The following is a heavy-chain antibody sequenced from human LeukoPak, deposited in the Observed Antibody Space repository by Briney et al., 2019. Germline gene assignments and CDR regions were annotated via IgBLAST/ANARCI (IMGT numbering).Heavy chain of an antibody. CDR1: GFTFDDYA. CDR3: AKSALAGGFDY. D-gene: IGHD3-16*01. V-gene: IGHV3-9*01. CDR2: ISWNSGSI. J-gene: IGHJ4*02. Sequence: GGSLRLSCAASGFTFDDYAMHWVRQAPGKGLEWVSGISWNSGSIGYADSVKGRFTISRDNSKNTLYLQMNSLRADDTAVYYCAKSALAGGFDYWGQGTLVTVSS.